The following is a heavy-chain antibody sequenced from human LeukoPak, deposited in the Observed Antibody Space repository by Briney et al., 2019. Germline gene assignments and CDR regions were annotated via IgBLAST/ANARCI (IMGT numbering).Heavy chain of an antibody. J-gene: IGHJ4*02. D-gene: IGHD6-13*01. CDR2: IFPGDSDA. Sequence: GESLKISCKGSGYSFTSYWIGWVRQMPGKGLEWVGIIFPGDSDARYSPSFQGQVTISADKSISTAYLQWSSLKASDTAMYYCARGKIAAPGTLDYWGQGTLVTVPS. V-gene: IGHV5-51*01. CDR3: ARGKIAAPGTLDY. CDR1: GYSFTSYW.